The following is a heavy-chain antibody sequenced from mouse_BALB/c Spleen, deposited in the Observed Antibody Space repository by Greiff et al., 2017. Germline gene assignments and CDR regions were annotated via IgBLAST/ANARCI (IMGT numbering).Heavy chain of an antibody. D-gene: IGHD1-2*01. Sequence: VQLVESGPELVKPGASVRISCKASGYTFTSYYIHWVKQRPGQGLEWIGWIYPGNVNTKYNEKFKGKATLTADKSSSTAYMQLSSLTSEDSAVYFCARGDGAYWGQGTLVTVSA. CDR2: IYPGNVNT. V-gene: IGHV1S56*01. CDR1: GYTFTSYY. J-gene: IGHJ3*01. CDR3: ARGDGAY.